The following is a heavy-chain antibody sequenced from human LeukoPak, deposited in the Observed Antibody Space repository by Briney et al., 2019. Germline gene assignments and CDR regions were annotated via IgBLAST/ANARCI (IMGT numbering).Heavy chain of an antibody. J-gene: IGHJ4*02. CDR3: ARVEGGDYGGKLDY. CDR2: IYYSGST. CDR1: GDSISNNY. V-gene: IGHV4-59*08. Sequence: PSETLSLTCTVSGDSISNNYWSRIRQSPGKGLEWIGYIYYSGSTNYNPSLKSRVTISVDTSKNQFSLRLSSVTAADTAVYYCARVEGGDYGGKLDYWGQGTLVTVSS. D-gene: IGHD4-23*01.